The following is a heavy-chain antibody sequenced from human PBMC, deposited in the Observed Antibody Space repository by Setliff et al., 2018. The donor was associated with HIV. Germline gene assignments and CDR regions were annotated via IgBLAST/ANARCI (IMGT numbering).Heavy chain of an antibody. Sequence: GGSLRLSCAASGFTFSAYRMNWVRQAPGKGLEWVSSISSSGNTRYYADSVKGRFTISRDNAKNSLFLQMNSLRAEDTAVYYCARDLDYYFDYWGQGTLVTVSS. CDR1: GFTFSAYR. CDR2: ISSSGNTR. D-gene: IGHD1-1*01. V-gene: IGHV3-48*01. J-gene: IGHJ4*02. CDR3: ARDLDYYFDY.